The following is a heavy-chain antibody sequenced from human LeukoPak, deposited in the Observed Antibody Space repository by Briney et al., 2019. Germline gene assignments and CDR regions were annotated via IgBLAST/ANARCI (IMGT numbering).Heavy chain of an antibody. J-gene: IGHJ4*02. Sequence: ASVKVSCKASGYTFTSYDINWVRQATGQGLEWMGWISAYNGNTNYAQKLQGRVTMTTDTSTRTAYMELRSLRSDDTAVYYCARVGEYCSGGSCYPIPDYWGQGTLVTVSS. D-gene: IGHD2-15*01. CDR3: ARVGEYCSGGSCYPIPDY. CDR2: ISAYNGNT. CDR1: GYTFTSYD. V-gene: IGHV1-18*01.